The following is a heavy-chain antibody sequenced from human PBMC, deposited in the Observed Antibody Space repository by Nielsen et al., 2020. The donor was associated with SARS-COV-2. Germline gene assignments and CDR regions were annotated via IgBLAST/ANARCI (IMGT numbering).Heavy chain of an antibody. CDR1: GFTFSSYG. Sequence: GGSLRLSCAASGFTFSSYGMQWVRQAPGKGLEWVAVISYDGSNKYYADSVKGRFTISRDNSKNTLYLQMNSLRAEDTAVYYCAKDESYSYSSSWIDYWGQGTLVTVSS. J-gene: IGHJ4*02. V-gene: IGHV3-30*18. CDR3: AKDESYSYSSSWIDY. D-gene: IGHD6-13*01. CDR2: ISYDGSNK.